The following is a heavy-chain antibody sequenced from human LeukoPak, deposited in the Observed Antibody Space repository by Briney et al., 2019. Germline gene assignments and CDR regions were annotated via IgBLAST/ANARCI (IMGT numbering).Heavy chain of an antibody. CDR2: IYYSGNT. D-gene: IGHD5-12*01. CDR3: ARAPSGSDLWFDP. CDR1: GGSISNFY. J-gene: IGHJ5*02. Sequence: SETLSLTCTVPGGSISNFYWSWIRQSPGKGLEWIGYIYYSGNTNYNPSLKSRVTISVDTSKNQFSLKLSSVTAADTAVYYCARAPSGSDLWFDPWGQGTLVTVSS. V-gene: IGHV4-59*01.